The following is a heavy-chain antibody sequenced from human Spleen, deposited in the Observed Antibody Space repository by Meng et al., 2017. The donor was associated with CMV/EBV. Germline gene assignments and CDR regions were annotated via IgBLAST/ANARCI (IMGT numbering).Heavy chain of an antibody. CDR3: TSRYCNNTSCSFDY. CDR2: IYYSGST. J-gene: IGHJ4*02. V-gene: IGHV4-31*02. CDR1: GDSISSSGYY. Sequence: PGDSISSSGYYWSWIRQHPGKGLEWIGYIYYSGSTYYNPSLKSRVTISVDTSKNQFSLKLSSVTAGDTAVYYCTSRYCNNTSCSFDYWGQGTLVTVSS. D-gene: IGHD2-2*01.